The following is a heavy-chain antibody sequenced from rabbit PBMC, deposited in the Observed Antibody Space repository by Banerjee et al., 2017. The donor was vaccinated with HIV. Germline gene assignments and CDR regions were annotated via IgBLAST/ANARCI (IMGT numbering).Heavy chain of an antibody. CDR3: ARRGYAGYAGYGYAFYYFNL. CDR2: IDPVFGST. Sequence: QEQLVESGGGLVQPGGSLKLSCKASGFDFSSYGVSWVRQAPGKGLEWIGYIDPVFGSTYYASWVNGRFTISSHNAQNTLYLQLNSLTAADTATYFCARRGYAGYAGYGYAFYYFNLWGPGTLVTVS. D-gene: IGHD6-1*01. J-gene: IGHJ4*01. CDR1: GFDFSSYG. V-gene: IGHV1S47*01.